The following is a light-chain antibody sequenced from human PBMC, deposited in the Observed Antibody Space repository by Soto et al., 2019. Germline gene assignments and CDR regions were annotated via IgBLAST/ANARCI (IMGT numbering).Light chain of an antibody. Sequence: QAVVTQEPSLTVSPGGTVTLTCGSSTGAVTSGHYPYWFQQKPGQAPRTLICDTSNQHSWTPARFSGALLGGKAALTLSGAQPEDEAESYCLLSYSGARVFGGGTTLTVL. V-gene: IGLV7-46*01. CDR1: TGAVTSGHY. CDR2: DTS. J-gene: IGLJ3*02. CDR3: LLSYSGARV.